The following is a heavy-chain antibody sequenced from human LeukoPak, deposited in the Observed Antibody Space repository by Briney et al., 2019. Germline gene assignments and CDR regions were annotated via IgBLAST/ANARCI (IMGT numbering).Heavy chain of an antibody. CDR2: ISSGSSTI. CDR3: ARGRGDV. V-gene: IGHV3-48*02. Sequence: GGSLRLSCVVSGFAFSIHSMNWVRQAPGKGLEWVSYISSGSSTIYYADSVKGRFTISRDNAKNSLYLQVNSLRDEDTAVYYCARGRGDVWGQGTLVTVSS. D-gene: IGHD3-10*01. CDR1: GFAFSIHS. J-gene: IGHJ4*02.